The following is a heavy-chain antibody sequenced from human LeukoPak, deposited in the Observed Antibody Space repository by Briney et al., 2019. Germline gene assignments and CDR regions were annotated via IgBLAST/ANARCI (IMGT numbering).Heavy chain of an antibody. V-gene: IGHV3-53*01. Sequence: GGSLRLSCAASGFTVSGTYMSWVRQAPGKGLERVSVIYSAGDTFSADSVKGRFTISRDNSKNTLYLQMNSLRTEDTALYYCAKDEGGPTVSDYWGQGTLVTVSS. D-gene: IGHD4-11*01. J-gene: IGHJ4*02. CDR2: IYSAGDT. CDR3: AKDEGGPTVSDY. CDR1: GFTVSGTY.